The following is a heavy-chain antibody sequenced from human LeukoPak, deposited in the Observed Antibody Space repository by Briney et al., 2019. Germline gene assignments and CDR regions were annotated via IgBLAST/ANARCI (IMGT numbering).Heavy chain of an antibody. CDR3: ARSHCSSTSCYLVWFDP. CDR1: GGSFSGYY. J-gene: IGHJ5*02. CDR2: INHSGST. Sequence: SETLSLTCAVYGGSFSGYYWSWIRQPPGKGLEWIGEINHSGSTNYNPSLKSRVTISVDTSKNQFSPKLSSVTAADTAVYYCARSHCSSTSCYLVWFDPWGQGTLVTVSS. D-gene: IGHD2-2*01. V-gene: IGHV4-34*01.